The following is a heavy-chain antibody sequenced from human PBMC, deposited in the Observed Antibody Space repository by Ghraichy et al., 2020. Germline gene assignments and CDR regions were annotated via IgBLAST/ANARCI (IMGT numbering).Heavy chain of an antibody. CDR3: ARGMDTAHTPGNWFDP. J-gene: IGHJ5*02. CDR2: IYYSGST. V-gene: IGHV4-59*01. CDR1: GGSISSYY. D-gene: IGHD5-18*01. Sequence: SETLSLTCTVSGGSISSYYWSWIRQPPGKGLEWIGYIYYSGSTNYNPSLKSRVTISVDTSKNQFSLKLSSVTAADTAVYYCARGMDTAHTPGNWFDPWGQGTLVTVSS.